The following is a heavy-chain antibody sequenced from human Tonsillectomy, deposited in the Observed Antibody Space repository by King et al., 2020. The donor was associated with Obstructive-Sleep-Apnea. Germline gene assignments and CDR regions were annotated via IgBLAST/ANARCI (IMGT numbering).Heavy chain of an antibody. Sequence: VQLQESGPGLVKPSQTLSLTCTVSGGSISSGSNYWSWIRQHPGKGLEWIGYIAYSGSTYYNPSLKSRLIISVDASKNHFSLKLSSVTAADTAGYYCARDGSGSSGAFDVWGQGTMVTLSS. CDR2: IAYSGST. J-gene: IGHJ3*01. CDR1: GGSISSGSNY. V-gene: IGHV4-31*03. CDR3: ARDGSGSSGAFDV. D-gene: IGHD3-10*01.